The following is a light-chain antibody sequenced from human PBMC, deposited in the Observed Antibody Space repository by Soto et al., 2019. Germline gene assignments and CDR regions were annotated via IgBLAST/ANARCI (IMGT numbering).Light chain of an antibody. V-gene: IGKV3-11*01. Sequence: LVLTPSPATLSLSPGEISTRSCRASQSVSSYLAWYQQKPGQAPRLLIHDVSNRATGIPARFRGSGSGTDFTLTISSLEPEDFAAYYCLQRSNWLTFGGGTKVDIK. CDR1: QSVSSY. J-gene: IGKJ4*01. CDR3: LQRSNWLT. CDR2: DVS.